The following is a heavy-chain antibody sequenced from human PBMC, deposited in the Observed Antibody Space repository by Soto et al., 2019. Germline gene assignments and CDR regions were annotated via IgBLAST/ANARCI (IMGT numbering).Heavy chain of an antibody. Sequence: SSETLSLTCTVSGGSVSSGSYYWSWIRQPPGKGLEWIGYIYYSGSTNYNPSLKSRVTISVDTSKNQFSLKLSSVTAADTAVYYCAGIGNYYDSSGYLFDSWGPVTLVTVSS. V-gene: IGHV4-61*01. D-gene: IGHD3-22*01. CDR2: IYYSGST. CDR1: GGSVSSGSYY. J-gene: IGHJ4*02. CDR3: AGIGNYYDSSGYLFDS.